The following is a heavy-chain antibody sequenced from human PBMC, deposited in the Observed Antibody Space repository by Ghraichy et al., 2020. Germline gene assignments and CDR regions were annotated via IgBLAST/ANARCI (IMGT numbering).Heavy chain of an antibody. CDR2: VSGSGGYT. Sequence: GGSLRLSCAASGFTFNNYAMSWVRQAPGKGLEWVSAVSGSGGYTYYADSVQGRFSISRDNSENTLFLQMNSLRAEDTAIYYCAKDRFSGTYPYHFDYWGQGMLVPGSS. CDR1: GFTFNNYA. D-gene: IGHD1-26*01. J-gene: IGHJ4*02. V-gene: IGHV3-23*01. CDR3: AKDRFSGTYPYHFDY.